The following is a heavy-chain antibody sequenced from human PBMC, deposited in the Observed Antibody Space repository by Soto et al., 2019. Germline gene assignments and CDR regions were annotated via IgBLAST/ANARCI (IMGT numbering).Heavy chain of an antibody. CDR3: ARGEPMADYFDY. J-gene: IGHJ4*02. Sequence: QVQLVESGGGVVQPGRSLRLSCAASGFTFSSYAMHWVRQAPGKGLEWVAVISYDGSNKYYADSVKGRFTISRDNSKHTLYLQMNSLRAEDTAVYYCARGEPMADYFDYWGQGTLVTVSS. CDR1: GFTFSSYA. CDR2: ISYDGSNK. V-gene: IGHV3-30-3*01. D-gene: IGHD3-10*01.